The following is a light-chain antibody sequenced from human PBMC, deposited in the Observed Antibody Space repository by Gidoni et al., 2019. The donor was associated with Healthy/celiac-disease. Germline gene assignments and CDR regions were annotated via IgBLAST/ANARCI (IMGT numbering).Light chain of an antibody. J-gene: IGLJ2*01. CDR1: SGSNVGTYS. Sequence: QSVLTQPSSLSASPGASASLTCTLRSGSNVGTYSIYWYQQNPGSPPQYLLRYKSDSDKQQGSGVPSRFSGSKDASAKAGSLLISGIQSEDEADYYCMIWHSSAVVFGGGTKLTVL. CDR3: MIWHSSAVV. V-gene: IGLV5-45*02. CDR2: YKSDSDK.